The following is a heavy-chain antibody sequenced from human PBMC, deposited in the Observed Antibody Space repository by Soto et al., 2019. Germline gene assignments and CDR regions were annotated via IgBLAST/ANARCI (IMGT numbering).Heavy chain of an antibody. J-gene: IGHJ4*02. CDR1: GGSFSGYY. V-gene: IGHV4-34*01. CDR3: ARRLGWLRFDSFYY. D-gene: IGHD5-12*01. CDR2: INHSGST. Sequence: SETLSLTCAVYGGSFSGYYWSWIRQPPGKGLEWIGEINHSGSTNYTPSLKSRVTISVDTSKNQFSLKLSSVTAADTVVYYCARRLGWLRFDSFYYWGQGTLVTVSS.